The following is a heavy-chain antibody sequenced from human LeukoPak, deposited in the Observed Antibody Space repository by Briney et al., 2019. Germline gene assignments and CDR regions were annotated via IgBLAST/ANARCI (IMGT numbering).Heavy chain of an antibody. Sequence: SETLCLTCAVYGGSFSGYYWSWIRQPPGKGLEWIGEINHSGSTNYNPSLKSRVTISVDTSKNQFSLKLSSVTAADTAVYYCARDWSGYSYGQGAFDIWGQGTMVTVSS. V-gene: IGHV4-34*01. D-gene: IGHD5-18*01. CDR1: GGSFSGYY. CDR3: ARDWSGYSYGQGAFDI. J-gene: IGHJ3*02. CDR2: INHSGST.